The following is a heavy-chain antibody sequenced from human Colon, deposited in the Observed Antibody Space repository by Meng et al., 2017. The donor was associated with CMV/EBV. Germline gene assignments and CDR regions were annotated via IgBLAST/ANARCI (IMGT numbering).Heavy chain of an antibody. CDR2: ITKSRSPT. V-gene: IGHV3-48*04. CDR3: ARLRDYGMDV. J-gene: IGHJ6*02. Sequence: GESLKISCVASGFTFSTYSMNWVRQAPGKGLEWVSYITKSRSPTNYADSVKGRFTISRDNAKNSLYLQMNSLRSEDTAVYYCARLRDYGMDVWGQGTTVTVSS. CDR1: GFTFSTYS.